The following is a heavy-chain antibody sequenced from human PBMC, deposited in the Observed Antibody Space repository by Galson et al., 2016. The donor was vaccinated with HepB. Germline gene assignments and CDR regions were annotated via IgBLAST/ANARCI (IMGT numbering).Heavy chain of an antibody. V-gene: IGHV6-1*01. CDR3: VEQRRGAPYGMDV. Sequence: CAISGDSVPSNGAAWNWIRQSPSRGLEWLGRTYYRSKWYNDYAVSVKSRIIVNPDTSKNQFSLQLNSVTPEDTAVYYCVEQRRGAPYGMDVWGQGTTVTVSS. J-gene: IGHJ6*02. D-gene: IGHD1/OR15-1a*01. CDR1: GDSVPSNGAA. CDR2: TYYRSKWYN.